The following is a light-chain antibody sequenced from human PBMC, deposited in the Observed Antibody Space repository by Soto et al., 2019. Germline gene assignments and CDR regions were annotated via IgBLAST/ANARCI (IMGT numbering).Light chain of an antibody. J-gene: IGKJ5*01. V-gene: IGKV1-12*01. Sequence: DIQRTESPSSVSASVGDRLTITCGASQGISRWLAWYQQKQGKAPKLLIYAASSLQSGVPSRFSGIVSGTHCTLTISSLRNEDFSTYYCQQLHGYTITFGQGTRLEIK. CDR3: QQLHGYTIT. CDR1: QGISRW. CDR2: AAS.